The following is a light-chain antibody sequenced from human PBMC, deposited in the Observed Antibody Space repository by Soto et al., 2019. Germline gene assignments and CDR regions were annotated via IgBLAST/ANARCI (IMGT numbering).Light chain of an antibody. V-gene: IGKV1-39*01. CDR3: QQSYNIPIT. Sequence: DIQMTLSPSYVSASVGDSVTITCRAAQTVTSYLSWYQKKPGKAPKXLIYLASTLQSGVPSRFSGSGSGTDLTLNISSLQPEDRETYYCQQSYNIPITFGQGTRLEIK. J-gene: IGKJ5*01. CDR2: LAS. CDR1: QTVTSY.